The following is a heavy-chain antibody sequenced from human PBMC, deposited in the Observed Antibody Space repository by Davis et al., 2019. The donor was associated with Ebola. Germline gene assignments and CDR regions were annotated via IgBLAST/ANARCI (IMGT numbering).Heavy chain of an antibody. V-gene: IGHV4-34*01. CDR1: GGSFSGYY. CDR2: INHSGST. D-gene: IGHD6-13*01. J-gene: IGHJ6*02. Sequence: PSETLSLTCAVYGGSFSGYYWSWIRQPPGKGLEWIGEINHSGSTNYNPSLKSRVTISVDTSKNQFSLKLSSVTAADTAVYYCARGYSSSWYTRGSYGMDVWGQGTTVTVSS. CDR3: ARGYSSSWYTRGSYGMDV.